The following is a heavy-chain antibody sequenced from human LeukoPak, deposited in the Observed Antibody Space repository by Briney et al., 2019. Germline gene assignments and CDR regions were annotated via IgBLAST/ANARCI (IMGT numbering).Heavy chain of an antibody. D-gene: IGHD1-14*01. Sequence: PGGSLRLSCAAYGFTFSSYAMSWVRQAPGKGLEWVSGISGSGVSKYYADSVKGRFTISRENSKNTLYLQMNSLRAEDTAVYYCANLLYNSLAVFDIWGQGTTVTVSS. CDR1: GFTFSSYA. CDR3: ANLLYNSLAVFDI. V-gene: IGHV3-23*01. CDR2: ISGSGVSK. J-gene: IGHJ3*02.